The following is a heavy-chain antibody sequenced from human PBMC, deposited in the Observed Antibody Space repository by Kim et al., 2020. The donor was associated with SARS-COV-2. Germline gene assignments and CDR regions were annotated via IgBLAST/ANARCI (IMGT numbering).Heavy chain of an antibody. V-gene: IGHV6-1*01. J-gene: IGHJ4*02. D-gene: IGHD3-22*01. CDR2: TYYRSKWYY. CDR3: ARGGNYDTIVLANSLRY. CDR1: GDSVSSNSAA. Sequence: SQTLSLTCAISGDSVSSNSAAWNWIRQSPSRGLEWLGRTYYRSKWYYDYAVSVKSRITINADTSKNQFSLQLNSVTPEDTAVYYCARGGNYDTIVLANSLRYWGQGTLVTVSS.